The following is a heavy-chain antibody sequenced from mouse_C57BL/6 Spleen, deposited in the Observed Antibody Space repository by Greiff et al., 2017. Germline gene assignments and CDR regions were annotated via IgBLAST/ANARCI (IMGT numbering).Heavy chain of an antibody. Sequence: QVQLQQPGAELVMPGASVKLSCKASGYTFTSYWMHWVKQRPGQGLEWIGEIDPSGSYTNYNQKFKGKSTLTVDKSSSTAYMQLSSLTSEDSAVYYCAVNWSGAYWGQGTLVTVSA. D-gene: IGHD4-1*01. CDR2: IDPSGSYT. CDR1: GYTFTSYW. CDR3: AVNWSGAY. J-gene: IGHJ3*01. V-gene: IGHV1-69*01.